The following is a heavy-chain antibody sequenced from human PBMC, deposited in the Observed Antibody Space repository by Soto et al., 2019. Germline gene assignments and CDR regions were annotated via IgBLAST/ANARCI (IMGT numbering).Heavy chain of an antibody. Sequence: GGSLRLSCAASGFTFSGSAMHWVRQASGKGLEWVGRIRSKANSYATAYAASVKGRFTISRDDSKNTAYLQMNSLKTEDTAVYYCTRTKLGIGGYFDYWGQGTLVTVSS. D-gene: IGHD7-27*01. V-gene: IGHV3-73*01. J-gene: IGHJ4*02. CDR3: TRTKLGIGGYFDY. CDR1: GFTFSGSA. CDR2: IRSKANSYAT.